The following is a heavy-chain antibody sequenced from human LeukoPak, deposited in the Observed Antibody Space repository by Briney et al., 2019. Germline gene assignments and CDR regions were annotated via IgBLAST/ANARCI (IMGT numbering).Heavy chain of an antibody. V-gene: IGHV3-30*04. CDR2: ISYDGSNK. CDR1: GFTFSSSA. J-gene: IGHJ4*02. Sequence: PGGSLRLSCAASGFTFSSSAMHWVRQAPGKGLQWVAVISYDGSNKYYADSVKGRFTISRDNSKNTLYLQMNSLRAEDTAVYRCARDRSLDYWGQGTLVTVSS. D-gene: IGHD6-19*01. CDR3: ARDRSLDY.